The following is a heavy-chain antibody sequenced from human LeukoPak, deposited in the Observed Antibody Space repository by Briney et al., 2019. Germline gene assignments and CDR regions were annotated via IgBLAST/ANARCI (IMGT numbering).Heavy chain of an antibody. CDR3: VADLGDYADF. J-gene: IGHJ4*02. CDR1: GFTFSRYW. CDR2: IKTDGTYT. Sequence: GGSLRLYCAASGFTFSRYWMHWVRHAPGEGLVWVSRIKTDGTYTSNADSVKGRFTISRDNAKSTLYLQMNSLRVEDTAVYYCVADLGDYADFWGQGTLVTVSS. V-gene: IGHV3-74*01.